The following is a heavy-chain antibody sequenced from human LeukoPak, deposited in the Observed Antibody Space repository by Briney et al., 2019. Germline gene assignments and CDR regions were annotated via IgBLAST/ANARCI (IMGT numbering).Heavy chain of an antibody. CDR1: GGSISSGGYY. CDR2: IYYSGST. CDR3: ARDRSYGSGSFLGGNWFDP. D-gene: IGHD3-10*01. V-gene: IGHV4-31*03. J-gene: IGHJ5*02. Sequence: PSQTLPLTCTVSGGSISSGGYYWRWIRQHPGKGLEWIGYIYYSGSTYYNPSLKSRVTISVDTSKNQFYLKLSSVTAADTAVYYCARDRSYGSGSFLGGNWFDPWGQGTLVTVSS.